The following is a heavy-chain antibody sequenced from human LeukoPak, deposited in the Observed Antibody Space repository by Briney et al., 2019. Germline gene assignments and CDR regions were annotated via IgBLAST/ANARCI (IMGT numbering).Heavy chain of an antibody. J-gene: IGHJ4*02. D-gene: IGHD3-16*02. V-gene: IGHV3-21*01. CDR1: GFTFSTFI. CDR3: ARDADRKFDY. CDR2: ISGSSDYI. Sequence: GGSLRLSCAASGFTFSTFIMNWVRQAPGKGLEWVSSISGSSDYIYYADSVRGRFTISRDNAKNSLYLQMNSLRAEDTAVYYCARDADRKFDYWGQGTLVTVSS.